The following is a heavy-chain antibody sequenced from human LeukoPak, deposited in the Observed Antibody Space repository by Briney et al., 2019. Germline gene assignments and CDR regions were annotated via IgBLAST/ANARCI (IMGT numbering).Heavy chain of an antibody. CDR3: ARTTTVLGYYYYYMDV. J-gene: IGHJ6*03. CDR1: GFTFSSYA. Sequence: GALRLSCAASGFTFSSYAMHGVRQAPGKGLEGVAVISYDGSNKYYADSVKGRFTISRDNSKNTLYLQMNSLRAEDTAVYYCARTTTVLGYYYYYMDVWGKGTTVTVSS. V-gene: IGHV3-30-3*01. CDR2: ISYDGSNK. D-gene: IGHD4-11*01.